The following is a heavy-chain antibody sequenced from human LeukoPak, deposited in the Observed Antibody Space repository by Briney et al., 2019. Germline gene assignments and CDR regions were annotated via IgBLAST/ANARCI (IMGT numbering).Heavy chain of an antibody. CDR2: INPSGGST. Sequence: GASVKVSCKASGYTFTSYYMHWVRQAPGQGLEWMGIINPSGGSTSYAQKFQGRVTMTRDTSTSTVYMELSSLRSEDTAVYYCARDYNIDYYDSSGYYYQRWFDPWGQGTLVTVSS. CDR3: ARDYNIDYYDSSGYYYQRWFDP. V-gene: IGHV1-46*01. J-gene: IGHJ5*02. D-gene: IGHD3-22*01. CDR1: GYTFTSYY.